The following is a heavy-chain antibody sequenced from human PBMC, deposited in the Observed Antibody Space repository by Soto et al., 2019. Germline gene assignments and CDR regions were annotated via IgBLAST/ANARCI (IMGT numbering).Heavy chain of an antibody. CDR1: GFTFSSYA. V-gene: IGHV3-23*01. CDR2: ISGSGGST. CDR3: AKDGGRVWGSYPPCPVYYYYYSGMDV. Sequence: EVQLLESGGGLVQPGGSLRLSCAASGFTFSSYAMSWVRQAPGKGLEWVSAISGSGGSTYYADSVKGRFTISRDNSKNTLYLQMDSLRGVDTAVYYCAKDGGRVWGSYPPCPVYYYYYSGMDVWGQGTTVTVSS. D-gene: IGHD3-16*01. J-gene: IGHJ6*02.